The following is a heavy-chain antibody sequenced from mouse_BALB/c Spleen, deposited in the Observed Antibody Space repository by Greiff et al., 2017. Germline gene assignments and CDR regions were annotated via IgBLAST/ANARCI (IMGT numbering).Heavy chain of an antibody. D-gene: IGHD2-1*01. CDR3: ARGDYYGNYRNAMDY. Sequence: EVMLVESGGGLVKPGGSLKLSCAASGFTFSSYAMSWVRQTPEKRLEWVASISSGGSTYYPDSVKGRFTISRDNARNILYLQMSSLRSEDTAMYYCARGDYYGNYRNAMDYWGQGTTLTVSS. V-gene: IGHV5-6-5*01. CDR2: ISSGGST. CDR1: GFTFSSYA. J-gene: IGHJ2*01.